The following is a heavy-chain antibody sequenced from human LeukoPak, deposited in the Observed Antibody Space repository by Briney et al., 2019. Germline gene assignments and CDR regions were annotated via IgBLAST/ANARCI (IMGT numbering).Heavy chain of an antibody. V-gene: IGHV4-59*01. CDR2: IYYSGST. Sequence: SETLSLTWTVSGGSISSYYWSWIRQPPGKVLGWIGYIYYSGSTNYNPSLKSRVTISVDTSKNQFSLKLSSVTAADTAVYYCARFCNYYDSSGYYYGFDPWGQGTLVTVSS. J-gene: IGHJ5*02. CDR3: ARFCNYYDSSGYYYGFDP. D-gene: IGHD3-22*01. CDR1: GGSISSYY.